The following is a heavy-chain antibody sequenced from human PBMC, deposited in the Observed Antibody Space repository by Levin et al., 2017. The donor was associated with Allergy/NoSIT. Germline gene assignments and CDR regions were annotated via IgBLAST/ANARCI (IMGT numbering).Heavy chain of an antibody. CDR2: ISYDGSNK. J-gene: IGHJ4*02. D-gene: IGHD6-13*01. Sequence: LSLTCAASGFTFSSSAMHWVRQAPGKGLEWVAVISYDGSNKYYADSVKGRFTISRDNSKNTLYLQMNSLRAEDTAVYYCARGGVYSSSWLDYWGQGTLVTVSS. V-gene: IGHV3-30*04. CDR3: ARGGVYSSSWLDY. CDR1: GFTFSSSA.